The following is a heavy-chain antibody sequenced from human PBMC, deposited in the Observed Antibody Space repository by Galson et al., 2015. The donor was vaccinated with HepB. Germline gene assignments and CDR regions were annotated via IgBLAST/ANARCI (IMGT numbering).Heavy chain of an antibody. CDR3: ARGRYSGSYWTRVGASPFDY. CDR2: ISYDGSNK. Sequence: SLRLSCAASGFTFSSYAMHWVRQAPGKGLEWVAVISYDGSNKYYADSVKGRFTISRDNSKNTLYLQMNSLRAEDTAVYYCARGRYSGSYWTRVGASPFDYWGQGTLVTVSS. V-gene: IGHV3-30-3*01. CDR1: GFTFSSYA. J-gene: IGHJ4*02. D-gene: IGHD1-26*01.